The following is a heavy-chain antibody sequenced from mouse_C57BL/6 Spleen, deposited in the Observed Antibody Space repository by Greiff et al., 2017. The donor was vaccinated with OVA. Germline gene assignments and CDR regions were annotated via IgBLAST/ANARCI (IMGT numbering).Heavy chain of an antibody. D-gene: IGHD1-1*01. J-gene: IGHJ3*01. V-gene: IGHV1-15*01. CDR2: IDPETGGT. Sequence: VKLVESGAELVRPGASVTLSCKASGYTFTDYEMHWVKQTPVHGLEWIGAIDPETGGTAYNQKFKGKAILTADKSSSTAYMELRSLTSEDSAVYYCTTVTAYWGQGTLVTVAA. CDR1: GYTFTDYE. CDR3: TTVTAY.